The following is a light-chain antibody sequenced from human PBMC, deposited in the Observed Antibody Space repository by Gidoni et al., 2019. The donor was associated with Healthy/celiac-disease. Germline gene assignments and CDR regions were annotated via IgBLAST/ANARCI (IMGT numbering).Light chain of an antibody. CDR2: AAS. J-gene: IGKJ1*01. CDR1: QSISSY. Sequence: DIQMTQPPSSLSASVGDRVTITCRASQSISSYLHWYQQKPGKAPKLLIYAASSLQGGVPSRFSGSGSRTDFTLTISSLQPDDFASYYCQQSYSTPRTFGQGTKVEIK. CDR3: QQSYSTPRT. V-gene: IGKV1-39*01.